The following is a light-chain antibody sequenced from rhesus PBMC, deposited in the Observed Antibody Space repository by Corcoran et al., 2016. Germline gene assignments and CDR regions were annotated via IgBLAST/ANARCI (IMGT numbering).Light chain of an antibody. CDR2: AAS. V-gene: IGKV1-44*03. CDR3: QQHYSLPLT. Sequence: DIQMTQSPSSLSASVGDRVTITCRASQTIITYLAWYQQKPGKVPKLLIFAASTLQSGVPSRFSGSGSGTDFNLTISSLQPEDFATYYCQQHYSLPLTFGGGTSVELK. CDR1: QTIITY. J-gene: IGKJ4*01.